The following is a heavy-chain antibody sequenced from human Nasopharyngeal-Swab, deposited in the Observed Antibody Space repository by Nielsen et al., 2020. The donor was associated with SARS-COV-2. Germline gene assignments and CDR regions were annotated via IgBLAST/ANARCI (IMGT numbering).Heavy chain of an antibody. V-gene: IGHV4-61*01. CDR3: AREVVGCLVDS. CDR1: GGSISSGSIRSYY. J-gene: IGHJ4*02. CDR2: FSYTGIT. D-gene: IGHD1-26*01. Sequence: SETLSLTCTVSGGSISSGSIRSYYWSWIRQPPGKGREWIGYFSYTGITNYNPPLKSRVTISVDMSKNQFSLKLSAVAAADTAVYYCAREVVGCLVDSWGQGTLVTVSS.